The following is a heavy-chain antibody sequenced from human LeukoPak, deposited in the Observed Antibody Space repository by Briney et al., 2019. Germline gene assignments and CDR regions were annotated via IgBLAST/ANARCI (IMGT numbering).Heavy chain of an antibody. CDR1: GFTFRTYA. V-gene: IGHV3-23*01. J-gene: IGHJ4*03. CDR3: AKDRYCGGGTCYWSYFDY. Sequence: GGSLRLTCEASGFTFRTYAMSWVRQAPGKGLEWLSAISGGGGSTYYADSVKGRFTISRDNSKNTLFLQMNSLRAEDTAVYYCAKDRYCGGGTCYWSYFDYWGQGTLVTVSS. D-gene: IGHD2-15*01. CDR2: ISGGGGST.